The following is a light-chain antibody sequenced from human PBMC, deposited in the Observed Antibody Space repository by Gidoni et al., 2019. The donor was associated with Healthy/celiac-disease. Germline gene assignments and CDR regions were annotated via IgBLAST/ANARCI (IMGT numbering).Light chain of an antibody. CDR1: QSVSSSY. J-gene: IGKJ1*01. CDR2: GAS. CDR3: QQYGSSPTWT. Sequence: ELVLTLSPVTLSLSLGERASRSCRASQSVSSSYLAWYQQKPGQAPRLLIYGASSRATGSQDRFSGSGSGTDFTLTISRLEPEDIAVYYCQQYGSSPTWTFGQGTKVEIK. V-gene: IGKV3-20*01.